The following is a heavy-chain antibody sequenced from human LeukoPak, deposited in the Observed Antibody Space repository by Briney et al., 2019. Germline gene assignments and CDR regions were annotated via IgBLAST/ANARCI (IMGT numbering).Heavy chain of an antibody. D-gene: IGHD4-17*01. V-gene: IGHV1-2*02. J-gene: IGHJ5*02. Sequence: ASVTVSCKASGYTFTGYYMHWVRQAPGQGLEWMGWINPNSGGTNYAQKFQGRVTMTRDTSISTAYMELSRLRSDDTAVYYCARDNYGSYNWFDPWGQGTLVTVSS. CDR2: INPNSGGT. CDR3: ARDNYGSYNWFDP. CDR1: GYTFTGYY.